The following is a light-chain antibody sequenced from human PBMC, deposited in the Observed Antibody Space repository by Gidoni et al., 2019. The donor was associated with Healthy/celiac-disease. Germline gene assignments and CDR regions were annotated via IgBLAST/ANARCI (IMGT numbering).Light chain of an antibody. V-gene: IGKV1-39*01. Sequence: DIQRLPSPYSLSASVGDRVTITGRASQSIISYLNWYQQKPGTAPKLLIYAASSLQRGVPSRFSGSGSGTDFTLTISRLQPEAFATYYCQQSYNLPPTFGGGTKVEIK. CDR3: QQSYNLPPT. CDR2: AAS. CDR1: QSIISY. J-gene: IGKJ4*01.